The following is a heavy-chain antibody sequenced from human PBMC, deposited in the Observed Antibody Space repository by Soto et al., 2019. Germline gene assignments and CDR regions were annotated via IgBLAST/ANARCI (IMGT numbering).Heavy chain of an antibody. CDR3: AKDISEYSKYMYGWNYCRAMDV. J-gene: IGHJ6*02. D-gene: IGHD4-4*01. CDR1: GFTFDDYA. Sequence: EVLLVESGGGLVQPGRSLRLSCAASGFTFDDYAMHWVRQGPGKGLEWVSGISWNSGSIGYADSVKGRFTISKDNDKNSQILKMYSVRDEDQAWYYCAKDISEYSKYMYGWNYCRAMDVWGQGTTVTVSS. V-gene: IGHV3-9*01. CDR2: ISWNSGSI.